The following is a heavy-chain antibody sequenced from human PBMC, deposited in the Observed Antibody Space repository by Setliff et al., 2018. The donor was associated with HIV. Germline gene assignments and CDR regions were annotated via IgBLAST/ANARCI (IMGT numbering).Heavy chain of an antibody. CDR3: AKELAASGLGYFDS. D-gene: IGHD3-22*01. V-gene: IGHV3-23*01. CDR1: GFTFSNYA. CDR2: ILSTGERT. Sequence: GESLTISCAASGFTFSNYAMSWVRQAPGEGLEWVSAILSTGERTFYADSVKGRFTISSDNSKNTVYLQMNSLRAEDTAEYYCAKELAASGLGYFDSWGRGILVTVSS. J-gene: IGHJ4*02.